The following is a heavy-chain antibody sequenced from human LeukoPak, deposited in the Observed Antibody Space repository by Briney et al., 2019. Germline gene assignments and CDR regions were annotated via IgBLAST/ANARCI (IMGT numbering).Heavy chain of an antibody. CDR2: INPSRNT. CDR1: GGSFSGYY. J-gene: IGHJ4*02. CDR3: ARDRRYYDSSAYIRGFDY. D-gene: IGHD3-22*01. Sequence: SETLSLTCAVFGGSFSGYYWNWIRQPPGKGLEWIGQINPSRNTNYNPSLKSRVTISVDKSKNQFSLNLSSVTAADTAVYYCARDRRYYDSSAYIRGFDYWGQGTLVTVSS. V-gene: IGHV4-34*01.